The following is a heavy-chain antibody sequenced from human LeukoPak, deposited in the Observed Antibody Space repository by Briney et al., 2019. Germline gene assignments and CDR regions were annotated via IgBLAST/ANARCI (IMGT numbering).Heavy chain of an antibody. CDR2: ISAYNGNT. CDR1: GYTFTSYG. J-gene: IGHJ5*02. V-gene: IGHV1-18*01. D-gene: IGHD5-12*01. Sequence: ASVKVSCKASGYTFTSYGISWVRQAPGQGLEWMGWISAYNGNTNYAQKLQGRVTMTTDTSTSTAYMELRSLRSDDTAVYYCARKYKATISFDPWGQGILVTVSS. CDR3: ARKYKATISFDP.